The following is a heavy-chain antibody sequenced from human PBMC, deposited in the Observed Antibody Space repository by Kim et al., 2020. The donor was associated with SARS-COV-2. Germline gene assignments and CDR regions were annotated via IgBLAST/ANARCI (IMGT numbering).Heavy chain of an antibody. J-gene: IGHJ4*02. V-gene: IGHV1-46*01. D-gene: IGHD6-19*01. CDR1: GYTFTNYF. Sequence: ASVKVSCKASGYTFTNYFMHWVRQAPGQGLEWMGVINPSGGSTSYAQKFQGRVTMTRDTSTSTVYMELGSLRSEDTAVYYCARAIEYSSGWYVLPLDYWGQGTLVTVSS. CDR3: ARAIEYSSGWYVLPLDY. CDR2: INPSGGST.